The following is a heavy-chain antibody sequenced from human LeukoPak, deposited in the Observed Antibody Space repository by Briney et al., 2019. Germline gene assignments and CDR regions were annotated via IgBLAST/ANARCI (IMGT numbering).Heavy chain of an antibody. CDR2: INPGGSSI. V-gene: IGHV3-74*01. J-gene: IGHJ4*02. D-gene: IGHD6-19*01. CDR3: AKDIGPGSSGFVFDY. CDR1: GFTFSSYW. Sequence: GGSLRLSCAASGFTFSSYWMHWVRQVPGKGLVWVARINPGGSSITYADSVKGRFTISRDNAKNTLYLQMDSLRAEDTALYYCAKDIGPGSSGFVFDYWGQGTLVTVSS.